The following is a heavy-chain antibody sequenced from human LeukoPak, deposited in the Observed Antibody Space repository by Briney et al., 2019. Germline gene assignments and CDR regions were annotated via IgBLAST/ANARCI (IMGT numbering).Heavy chain of an antibody. CDR1: GFTFSDYY. CDR2: ISSSGSTI. Sequence: GGSLRLSCAASGFTFSDYYMSWIRQAPGKGLEWVSYISSSGSTIYYADSVKGRFTISRDNAKNSLYLQMNSLTVEDTAVYYCAKGRGGSSNWGSDCWGQGTQVTVSS. CDR3: AKGRGGSSNWGSDC. D-gene: IGHD7-27*01. J-gene: IGHJ4*02. V-gene: IGHV3-11*04.